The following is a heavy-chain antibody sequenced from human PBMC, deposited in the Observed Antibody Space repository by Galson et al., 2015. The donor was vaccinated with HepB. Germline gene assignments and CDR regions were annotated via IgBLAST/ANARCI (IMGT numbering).Heavy chain of an antibody. CDR2: ISYDGNIK. CDR1: GFTFTSYS. Sequence: SLRLSCAASGFTFTSYSMHGVRQAPGKGLDWVAVISYDGNIKYYADSVKGRFTISRDNSKDTLYLQMNSLRTEDTAVYYCCSSRRTGPRGRHLDYWGQGTLVTVPS. J-gene: IGHJ4*02. D-gene: IGHD2-15*01. CDR3: CSSRRTGPRGRHLDY. V-gene: IGHV3-30-3*01.